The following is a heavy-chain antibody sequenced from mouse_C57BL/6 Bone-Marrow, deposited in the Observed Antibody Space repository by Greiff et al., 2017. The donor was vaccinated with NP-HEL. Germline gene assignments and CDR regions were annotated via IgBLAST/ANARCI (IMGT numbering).Heavy chain of an antibody. J-gene: IGHJ1*03. CDR3: ARKKEGLRRYWYFDV. V-gene: IGHV5-12*01. D-gene: IGHD2-2*01. CDR1: GFTFSDYY. Sequence: EVKVVESGGGLVQPGGSLKLSCAASGFTFSDYYMYWVRQTPEKRLEWVAYISNGGGSTYYPDTVKGRFTISRDNAKNTLYLQMSRLKSEDTAMYYCARKKEGLRRYWYFDVWGTGTTVTVSS. CDR2: ISNGGGST.